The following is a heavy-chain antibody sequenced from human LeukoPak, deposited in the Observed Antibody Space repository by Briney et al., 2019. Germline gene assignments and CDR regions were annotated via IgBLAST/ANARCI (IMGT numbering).Heavy chain of an antibody. CDR1: GGTFSSYA. Sequence: SVKVSCKASGGTFSSYAISWVRQAPGQGLEWMGGIIPIFGTANYAQKFQGRVTITTDESTSTAYMELSSVTAADTAVYYCAREEEVRGVITPPFDYWGQGTLVTVSS. CDR3: AREEEVRGVITPPFDY. V-gene: IGHV1-69*05. J-gene: IGHJ4*02. D-gene: IGHD3-10*01. CDR2: IIPIFGTA.